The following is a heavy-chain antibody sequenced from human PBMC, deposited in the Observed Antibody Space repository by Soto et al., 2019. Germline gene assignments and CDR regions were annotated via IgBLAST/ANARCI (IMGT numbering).Heavy chain of an antibody. CDR3: ARGTTEGGFGY. Sequence: ASETLSLTCTVSGGSISSGDYYWSWIRQPPGKGLEWIGYIYYSGSTYYNPSLKSRVTISVDTSKNQFSLKLSSVTAADTAVYYCARGTTEGGFGYWGQGTLVTVSS. CDR2: IYYSGST. J-gene: IGHJ4*02. D-gene: IGHD1-1*01. CDR1: GGSISSGDYY. V-gene: IGHV4-30-4*01.